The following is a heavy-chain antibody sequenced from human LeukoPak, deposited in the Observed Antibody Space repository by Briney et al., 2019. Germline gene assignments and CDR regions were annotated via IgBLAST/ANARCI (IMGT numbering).Heavy chain of an antibody. CDR1: GFTFSNYW. Sequence: QPGGSLRLSCAASGFTFSNYWMHWVRQVPGKGLVWVSRIKSDGSSISYADSVKGRFTISRDNSKNIVSLQMNNLRAEDTAVYYCARGRGLGVVSPYSDYWGQGTLVTVSS. CDR2: IKSDGSSI. D-gene: IGHD3-3*01. J-gene: IGHJ4*02. V-gene: IGHV3-74*01. CDR3: ARGRGLGVVSPYSDY.